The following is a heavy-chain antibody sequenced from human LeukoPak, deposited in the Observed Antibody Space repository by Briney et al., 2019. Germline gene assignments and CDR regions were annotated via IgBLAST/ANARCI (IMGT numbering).Heavy chain of an antibody. CDR2: IKPSTGDT. CDR3: VATTHSDYVQFDY. J-gene: IGHJ4*02. D-gene: IGHD4-4*01. CDR1: GYTFTAYY. V-gene: IGHV1-2*02. Sequence: ASVKVSCKTSGYTFTAYYMHWVRQAPGQGLEWMGWIKPSTGDTNYAQNFQGRVVMTRDTSITTAYMELSRLRSDDTAMYYCVATTHSDYVQFDYWGQGTLVTVSS.